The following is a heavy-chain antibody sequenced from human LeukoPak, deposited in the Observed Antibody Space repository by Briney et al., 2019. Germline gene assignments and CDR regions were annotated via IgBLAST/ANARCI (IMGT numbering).Heavy chain of an antibody. CDR1: GGSFSGYY. Sequence: PSETLSLTCAVYGGSFSGYYWSWIRQPPGKGLEWIGEINHSGSTNYNPSLKSRVTISVDTSKNQFPLKLSSVTAADTAVYYCAGEGVAATPTSAFGIWGQGTMVTVSS. J-gene: IGHJ3*02. CDR3: AGEGVAATPTSAFGI. D-gene: IGHD2-15*01. CDR2: INHSGST. V-gene: IGHV4-34*01.